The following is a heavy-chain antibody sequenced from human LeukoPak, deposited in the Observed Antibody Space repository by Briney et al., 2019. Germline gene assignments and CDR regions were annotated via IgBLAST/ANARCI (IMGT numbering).Heavy chain of an antibody. CDR1: GGSISSSSYY. D-gene: IGHD6-13*01. J-gene: IGHJ2*01. V-gene: IGHV4-39*07. Sequence: PSETLSLTCTVSGGSISSSSYYWGWIRQPPGKGLEWIGSIYYSGSTYYNPSLKSRVTTSVDTSKNQFSLKLSSVTAADTVVYYCARVPGRRQQLVRFRPYWYFDLWGRGTLVTVSS. CDR2: IYYSGST. CDR3: ARVPGRRQQLVRFRPYWYFDL.